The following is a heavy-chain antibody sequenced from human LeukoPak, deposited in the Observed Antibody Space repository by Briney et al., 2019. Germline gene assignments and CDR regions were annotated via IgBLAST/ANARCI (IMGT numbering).Heavy chain of an antibody. D-gene: IGHD2-15*01. V-gene: IGHV3-48*01. Sequence: GGSLRLSCAASGFSFSTYSMNWVRQAPGKGLEWVSYISSSSSTLYYTDSVKGRFTISRDKAKNSRYLQMNSLRAEDSAVYYCARSAYCTSSSCLNGRGAFDIWGQGTMVTVSS. CDR2: ISSSSSTL. J-gene: IGHJ3*02. CDR3: ARSAYCTSSSCLNGRGAFDI. CDR1: GFSFSTYS.